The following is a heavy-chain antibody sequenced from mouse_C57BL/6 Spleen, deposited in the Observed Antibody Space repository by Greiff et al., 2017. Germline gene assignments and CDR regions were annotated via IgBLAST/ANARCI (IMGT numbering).Heavy chain of an antibody. D-gene: IGHD2-1*01. J-gene: IGHJ2*01. V-gene: IGHV1-85*01. CDR1: GYTFTSYY. CDR2: IYPRDGST. CDR3: ATYGNYGY. Sequence: QVQLQQSGPELVKPGASVKLSCKASGYTFTSYYINWVKQRPGQGLEWIGWIYPRDGSTKYNEKFKGKATLTVDTSSSPAYMELHRVTSEASAVYFCATYGNYGYWGQGTTLTVSS.